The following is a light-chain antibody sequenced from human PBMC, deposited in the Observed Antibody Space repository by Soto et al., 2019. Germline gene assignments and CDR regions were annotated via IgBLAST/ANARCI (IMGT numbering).Light chain of an antibody. CDR3: QHYYSYPWT. Sequence: AIRMTQSPSSLSASTGDRVTITCRASQGVSSSLAWYQQKPGKAPKLLIYAASTMQSGVPSRFSGSGSGTYFTLTISCLQSEDFATYYCQHYYSYPWTVGQGTKVEIK. J-gene: IGKJ1*01. CDR1: QGVSSS. V-gene: IGKV1-8*01. CDR2: AAS.